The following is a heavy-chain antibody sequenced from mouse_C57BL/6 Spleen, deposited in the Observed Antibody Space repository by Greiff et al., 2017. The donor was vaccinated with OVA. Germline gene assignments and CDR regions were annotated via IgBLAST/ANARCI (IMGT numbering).Heavy chain of an antibody. CDR2: IHPSDSDT. D-gene: IGHD1-1*01. CDR1: GYTFTSYW. J-gene: IGHJ4*01. Sequence: QVQLQQPGAELVKPGASVKVSCKASGYTFTSYWMHWVKQRPGQGLEWIGRIHPSDSDTNYNQKFKGKATLTVDKSSSTAYMQLSSLTSEDSAVYYCAIRYYGSLYYAMDYWGQGTSVTVSS. CDR3: AIRYYGSLYYAMDY. V-gene: IGHV1-74*01.